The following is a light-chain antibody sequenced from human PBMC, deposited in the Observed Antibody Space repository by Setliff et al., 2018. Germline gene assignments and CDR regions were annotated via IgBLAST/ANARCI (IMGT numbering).Light chain of an antibody. V-gene: IGLV2-23*02. Sequence: QSVLTQPASVSGSPGQSITISCTGTSSDVANYNLVSWYQHHPGKAPKLMIYEVSRRPSGVSNRFSGSKSGNTASLTISGLQAEDEADYYCCSYAGTNALRVFGGGTQLTVL. CDR3: CSYAGTNALRV. CDR2: EVS. J-gene: IGLJ3*02. CDR1: SSDVANYNL.